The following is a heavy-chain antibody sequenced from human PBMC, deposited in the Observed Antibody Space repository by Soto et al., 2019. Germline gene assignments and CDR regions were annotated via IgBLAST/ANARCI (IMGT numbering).Heavy chain of an antibody. CDR2: IYSGGGT. Sequence: EASLRLSCAASGFTVSNNYMSWVRQAPGKGLEWVSVIYSGGGTYYADSVKGRFAISRDNSRNTLYLQLNSLRAEDTAVYYCARAGSGTYFVYHYGMDVWGQGTTVTVSS. J-gene: IGHJ6*02. CDR3: ARAGSGTYFVYHYGMDV. V-gene: IGHV3-53*01. CDR1: GFTVSNNY. D-gene: IGHD3-10*01.